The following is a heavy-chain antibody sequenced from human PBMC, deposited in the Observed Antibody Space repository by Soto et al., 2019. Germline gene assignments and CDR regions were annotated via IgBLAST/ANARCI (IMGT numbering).Heavy chain of an antibody. V-gene: IGHV2-5*01. J-gene: IGHJ5*02. D-gene: IGHD6-6*01. CDR2: IYWNDDK. CDR3: AHRRGEQLVYYWFDP. CDR1: GFSLSTSGMG. Sequence: QITLKESGPTLVNPTQTLTLTCTFSGFSLSTSGMGVGWIRQPPGKALEWLALIYWNDDKRYSPSLKSRLTNTIETTKNQVVLRNTNRDPVETAAYSCAHRRGEQLVYYWFDPWGQGTLVTVSS.